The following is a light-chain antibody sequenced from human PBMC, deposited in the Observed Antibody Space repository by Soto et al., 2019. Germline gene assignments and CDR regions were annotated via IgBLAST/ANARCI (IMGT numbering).Light chain of an antibody. V-gene: IGKV1-5*01. CDR3: QQYNSFWT. Sequence: DIQMTQSPSTLSASVGDRVTITCRASQSISNWLAWYQQKPGKAPKLLIYGASSLESGVPSRFSGSGSGTEFTLTITSLQPDDFATYYCQQYNSFWTFGQGTKVEIK. CDR2: GAS. J-gene: IGKJ1*01. CDR1: QSISNW.